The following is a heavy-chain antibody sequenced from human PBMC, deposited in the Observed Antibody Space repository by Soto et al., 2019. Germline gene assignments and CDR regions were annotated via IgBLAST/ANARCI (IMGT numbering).Heavy chain of an antibody. CDR2: IYYSGST. CDR3: ARHAEGDYGPAGGGMEV. J-gene: IGHJ6*01. Sequence: SETLSLTCTVSGGSISSSSYYWGWIRQPPGKGLEWIGSIYYSGSTYYNPSLKSRVTISVDTSKNQFSLKLSSVTAADTTVYYCARHAEGDYGPAGGGMEVWGQGTTVTVSS. D-gene: IGHD4-17*01. CDR1: GGSISSSSYY. V-gene: IGHV4-39*01.